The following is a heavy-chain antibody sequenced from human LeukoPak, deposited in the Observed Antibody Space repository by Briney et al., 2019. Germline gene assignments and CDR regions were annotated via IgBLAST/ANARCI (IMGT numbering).Heavy chain of an antibody. Sequence: ASVKVSCKASGYTFTIYGISWVRQAPGQGLEWMGWISTYNGNTNYAQKLQGRVTMTTDTSTSTAYMELRSLRSDDTAVYYCARDGPPYYYDSSGYVDYWGQGTLVTVSS. CDR2: ISTYNGNT. V-gene: IGHV1-18*01. D-gene: IGHD3-22*01. CDR1: GYTFTIYG. CDR3: ARDGPPYYYDSSGYVDY. J-gene: IGHJ4*02.